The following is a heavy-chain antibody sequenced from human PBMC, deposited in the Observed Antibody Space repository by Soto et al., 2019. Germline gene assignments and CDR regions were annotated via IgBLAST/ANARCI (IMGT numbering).Heavy chain of an antibody. D-gene: IGHD2-8*01. CDR2: ISGSGGST. J-gene: IGHJ6*04. Sequence: GGSLRLSCAASGFTFSSYAMSWVLQAPGKGLEWFSAISGSGGSTYYADSVKGRLTISRDNSKNTLYLQMNSLRAEDTAVYYCAKDLDIVRMDVWGKGTTVTVSS. CDR3: AKDLDIVRMDV. CDR1: GFTFSSYA. V-gene: IGHV3-23*01.